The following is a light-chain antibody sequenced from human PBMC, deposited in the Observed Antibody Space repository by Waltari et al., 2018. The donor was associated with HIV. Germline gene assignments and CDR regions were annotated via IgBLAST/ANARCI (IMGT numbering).Light chain of an antibody. CDR1: SSAVGLYNL. Sequence: QSALTQPASVSGSPGQSITISCTGTSSAVGLYNLVSWYQQHPGKAPKLMIYEVSKRPSGVSNRFSGSKSGNTASLTISGLQAEDEADYYCCSYAGSSTPVVFGGGTKLTVL. V-gene: IGLV2-23*02. J-gene: IGLJ2*01. CDR3: CSYAGSSTPVV. CDR2: EVS.